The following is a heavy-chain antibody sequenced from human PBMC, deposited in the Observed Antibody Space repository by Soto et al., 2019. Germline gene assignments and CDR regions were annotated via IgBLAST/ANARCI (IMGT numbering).Heavy chain of an antibody. CDR3: ARDHGGSTWFVGVYYFFGMDV. CDR2: ISSSGDAI. CDR1: GFIFSDYT. J-gene: IGHJ6*02. V-gene: IGHV3-48*02. Sequence: EVQLVESGGDLVQPGGSLRLSCAASGFIFSDYTMTWVRQAPGRGLEFVSHISSSGDAIFYAESVKGRFTVSRDNAKNSQYLQMNSLRDDDTAVYFCARDHGGSTWFVGVYYFFGMDVWGQGTGVNVSS. D-gene: IGHD6-13*01.